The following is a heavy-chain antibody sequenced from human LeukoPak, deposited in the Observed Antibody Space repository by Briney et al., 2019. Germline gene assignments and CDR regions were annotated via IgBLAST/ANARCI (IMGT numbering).Heavy chain of an antibody. CDR3: ARDWKDSSGYFQFDY. D-gene: IGHD3-22*01. V-gene: IGHV4-4*07. CDR2: IYTSGST. CDR1: GGSISSYY. Sequence: SETLSLTCTVSGGSISSYYWSWIRQPAGKGLEWIGRIYTSGSTNYNPSLKSRVTISVDTSKNQFSLKLSSVTAADTAVYYCARDWKDSSGYFQFDYWGQGTLVTVSS. J-gene: IGHJ4*02.